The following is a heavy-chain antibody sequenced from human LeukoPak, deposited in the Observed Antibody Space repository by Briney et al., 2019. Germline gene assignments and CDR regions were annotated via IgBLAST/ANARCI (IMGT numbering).Heavy chain of an antibody. J-gene: IGHJ4*02. Sequence: ASVKVSCKASGYTFTGYYMHWVRQAPGQGLEWMGWINPNSGGTNYAQKFQGRVTMTRDTSISIAYMELSRLRSDDTAVYYCARGGDPNLILWWPPAYWGQGTLVTVSS. V-gene: IGHV1-2*02. CDR2: INPNSGGT. CDR3: ARGGDPNLILWWPPAY. D-gene: IGHD2-21*01. CDR1: GYTFTGYY.